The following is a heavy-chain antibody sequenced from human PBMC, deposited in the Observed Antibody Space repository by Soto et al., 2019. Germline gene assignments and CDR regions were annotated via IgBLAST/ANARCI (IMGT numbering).Heavy chain of an antibody. CDR2: ISAYNGNT. CDR1: GYTFTSYG. Sequence: GASVKVSCKASGYTFTSYGISWVRQAPGQGLEWMGWISAYNGNTNYAQKLQGRVTMTTDTSTSTAYMELRSLRSDDTAVYYCARSRGYSGYALTPRVHYYYGMDVWGQGTTVTVSS. J-gene: IGHJ6*02. D-gene: IGHD5-12*01. V-gene: IGHV1-18*01. CDR3: ARSRGYSGYALTPRVHYYYGMDV.